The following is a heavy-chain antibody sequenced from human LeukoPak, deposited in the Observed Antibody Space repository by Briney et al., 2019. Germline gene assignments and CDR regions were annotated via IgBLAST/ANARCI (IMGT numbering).Heavy chain of an antibody. Sequence: ASVKVSCKASGYTFSGHYIHWVRQAPGQGLEWMGWINPNSGDTDYAQKFQGRFTMTRDTSISTAYMELSRLRSDDTALYYCARDATSGYYYYYMDVWGKGTTVTVSS. CDR2: INPNSGDT. V-gene: IGHV1-2*02. D-gene: IGHD3-3*01. CDR3: ARDATSGYYYYYMDV. CDR1: GYTFSGHY. J-gene: IGHJ6*03.